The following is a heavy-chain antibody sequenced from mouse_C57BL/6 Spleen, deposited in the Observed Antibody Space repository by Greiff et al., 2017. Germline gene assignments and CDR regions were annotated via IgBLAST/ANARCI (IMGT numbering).Heavy chain of an antibody. D-gene: IGHD1-1*01. V-gene: IGHV1-42*01. Sequence: VQLKQSGPELVKPGASVKISCKASGYSFTGYYMNWVKQSPEKSLEWIGEINPSTGGTTYNQKFKAKATLTVDKSSSTAYMQLKSLTSSDSAVYYCARWTHYYGSSSYYFDYWGQGTTLTVSS. CDR2: INPSTGGT. CDR3: ARWTHYYGSSSYYFDY. J-gene: IGHJ2*01. CDR1: GYSFTGYY.